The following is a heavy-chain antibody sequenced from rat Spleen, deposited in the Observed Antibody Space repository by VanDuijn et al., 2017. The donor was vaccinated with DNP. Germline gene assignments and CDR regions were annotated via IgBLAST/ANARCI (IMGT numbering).Heavy chain of an antibody. V-gene: IGHV5-25*01. J-gene: IGHJ2*01. Sequence: EVQLVESGGGLVQPGRSLKLSCAASGFTFSNYDMAWVRQAPTKGLEWVACIGPRGAYTYYGDSVKGRFSVSRDDAQGNLYLQMDSLRSEDTATYYCAKNSGYYFDYWGQGVMVTVSS. CDR1: GFTFSNYD. CDR2: IGPRGAYT. CDR3: AKNSGYYFDY. D-gene: IGHD4-3*01.